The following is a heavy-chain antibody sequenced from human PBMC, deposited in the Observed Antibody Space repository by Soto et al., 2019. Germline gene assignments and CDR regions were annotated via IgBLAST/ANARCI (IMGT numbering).Heavy chain of an antibody. V-gene: IGHV4-59*01. D-gene: IGHD2-2*01. CDR1: GGSISSYY. Sequence: SETLSLTCTVSGGSISSYYWSWIRQPPGKGLEWIGYIYYSGSTNYNPSLKSRVTISVDTSKNQFSLELSSVTAADTAVYYCARETPYCSSTSCYPGGWFDPWGQGTLVTVSS. J-gene: IGHJ5*02. CDR3: ARETPYCSSTSCYPGGWFDP. CDR2: IYYSGST.